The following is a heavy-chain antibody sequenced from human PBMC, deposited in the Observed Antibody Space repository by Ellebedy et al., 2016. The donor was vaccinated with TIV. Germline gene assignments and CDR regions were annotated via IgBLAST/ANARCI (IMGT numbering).Heavy chain of an antibody. Sequence: GESLKISCTASGFTFSSYAMSWVRQAPGKGLEWVANMDQDGSKTNYVGSVKGRFSISRDNAQNSLYLQMNSLRAEDTAMYYSARDDGSEGALGYWGQGTLVTVSS. CDR3: ARDDGSEGALGY. D-gene: IGHD3-10*01. CDR2: MDQDGSKT. J-gene: IGHJ4*02. CDR1: GFTFSSYA. V-gene: IGHV3-7*03.